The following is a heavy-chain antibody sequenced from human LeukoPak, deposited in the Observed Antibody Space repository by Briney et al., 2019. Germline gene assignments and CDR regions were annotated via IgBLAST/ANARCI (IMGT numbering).Heavy chain of an antibody. J-gene: IGHJ4*02. Sequence: SGPTLVNPTQNLTLTCTFSGFSLSTSAVGVGWIRQPPGKSLEWLALIYWNDDNRYSPSLKSRLTITKDTSKNQVVLTMTHMDPVDTATYYCAHARYYDFWSGYPPLDYWGQGTLVTVSS. CDR1: GFSLSTSAVG. V-gene: IGHV2-5*01. CDR3: AHARYYDFWSGYPPLDY. D-gene: IGHD3-3*01. CDR2: IYWNDDN.